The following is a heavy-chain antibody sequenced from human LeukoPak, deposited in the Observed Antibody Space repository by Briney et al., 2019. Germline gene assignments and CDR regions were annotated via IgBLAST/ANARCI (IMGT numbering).Heavy chain of an antibody. CDR2: IYYSGST. CDR1: GGSISSGDYY. D-gene: IGHD2-2*01. V-gene: IGHV4-30-4*01. Sequence: SQTLSLTCTVSGGSISSGDYYWSWIRQPPGKGLEWIGYIYYSGSTYYNPSLKSRVTISVDTSKNQFSLKLSSVTAADTAVYYCARDSEGGYCSSASCYRFNYFDYWGQGTLVTVSS. CDR3: ARDSEGGYCSSASCYRFNYFDY. J-gene: IGHJ4*02.